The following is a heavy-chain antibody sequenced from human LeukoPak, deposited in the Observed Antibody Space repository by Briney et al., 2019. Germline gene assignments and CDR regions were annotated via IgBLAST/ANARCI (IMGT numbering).Heavy chain of an antibody. CDR2: MYYSGST. D-gene: IGHD3-22*01. J-gene: IGHJ5*02. V-gene: IGHV4-30-4*01. CDR1: GGSISSGDYS. CDR3: ARPYYYDSRIDP. Sequence: SQTLSLTCTVSGGSISSGDYSWSWIRQPPGKGLEWIGYMYYSGSTYYNPSLKSRATISVDTSKNQFSLKLSSVTAADTAVYYCARPYYYDSRIDPWGQGTLVTASS.